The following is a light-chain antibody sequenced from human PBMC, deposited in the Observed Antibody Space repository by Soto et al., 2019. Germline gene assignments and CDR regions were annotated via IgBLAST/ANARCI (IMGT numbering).Light chain of an antibody. J-gene: IGKJ1*01. CDR3: QQYSRYPWT. Sequence: DIQMTQSPSTLSASVGDRVTICCRASQSIDSWLAWYQQKPGRAPKFLIYKASGLESGVPSRFSGSGSGTEFTLTITSLQPDDFATYYCQQYSRYPWTFGQGTKVEVK. CDR1: QSIDSW. CDR2: KAS. V-gene: IGKV1-5*03.